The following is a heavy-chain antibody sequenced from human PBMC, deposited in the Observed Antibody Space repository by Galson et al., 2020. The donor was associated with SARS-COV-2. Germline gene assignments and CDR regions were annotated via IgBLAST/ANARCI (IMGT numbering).Heavy chain of an antibody. V-gene: IGHV1-18*01. CDR3: AREGPIGYYDFWSGYYAPTNNWFDP. CDR2: ISAYNGNT. D-gene: IGHD3-3*01. Sequence: ASVKVSCKASGYTFTSYGISWVRQAPGQGLEWMGWISAYNGNTNYAQKLQGRVTMTTDTSTSTAYMELRSLRSDDTAVYYCAREGPIGYYDFWSGYYAPTNNWFDPWGQGTLVTVSS. CDR1: GYTFTSYG. J-gene: IGHJ5*02.